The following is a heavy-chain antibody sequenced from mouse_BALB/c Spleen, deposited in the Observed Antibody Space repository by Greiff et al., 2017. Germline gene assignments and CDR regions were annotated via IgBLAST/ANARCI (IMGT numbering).Heavy chain of an antibody. J-gene: IGHJ1*01. CDR1: GFTFSSYT. V-gene: IGHV5-12-2*01. D-gene: IGHD1-2*01. CDR3: ARHETTATPYWYFDV. Sequence: EVQVVESGGGLVQPGGSLKLSCAASGFTFSSYTMSWVRQTPEKRLEWVAYISNGGGSTYYPDTVKGRFTISRDNAKNTLYLQMSSLKSEDTAMYYCARHETTATPYWYFDVWGAGTTVTVSS. CDR2: ISNGGGST.